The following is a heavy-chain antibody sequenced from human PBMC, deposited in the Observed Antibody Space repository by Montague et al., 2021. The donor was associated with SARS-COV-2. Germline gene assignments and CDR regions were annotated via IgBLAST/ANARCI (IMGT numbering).Heavy chain of an antibody. CDR3: ARAPPYSSASWGYYGMDV. V-gene: IGHV3-13*01. J-gene: IGHJ6*02. CDR2: IGTRGDT. Sequence: SLRLSCAASGFISSTYDMHWVRQATGKGLEWVSAIGTRGDTYYPGSVKGRFTMSRENAENSLYLQMTSLRAGDTAVYYCARAPPYSSASWGYYGMDVWGQGTTVTVSS. CDR1: GFISSTYD. D-gene: IGHD6-6*01.